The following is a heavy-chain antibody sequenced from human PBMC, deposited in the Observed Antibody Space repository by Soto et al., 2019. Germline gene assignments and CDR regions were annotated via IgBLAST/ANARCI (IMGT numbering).Heavy chain of an antibody. V-gene: IGHV4-59*01. CDR3: ARGRWSAF. J-gene: IGHJ4*02. CDR2: IYYSGST. D-gene: IGHD2-15*01. Sequence: QVQLQESDPGLVKPSETLSLTCTVSGGSISNDYWSWIRQPPGKGPEWIGYIYYSGSTNYNPSLNSRVTISIDASKNQFSLKLTSVTAADTAVYYCARGRWSAFWGQGALVTVSS. CDR1: GGSISNDY.